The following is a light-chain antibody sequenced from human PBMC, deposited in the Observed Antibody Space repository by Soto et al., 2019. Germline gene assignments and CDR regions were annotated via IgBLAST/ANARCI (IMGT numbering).Light chain of an antibody. Sequence: QSVLTQPPSASGTPGQRVTISCSCSSSNIGSNTVNWYQQLPGTAPKLLIYSNNPRPSGVPDRFSGSKSGTSASLAIRGLQSEDEADYYCAAWDDSLNGYVFGTGTKLTVL. V-gene: IGLV1-44*01. J-gene: IGLJ1*01. CDR2: SNN. CDR3: AAWDDSLNGYV. CDR1: SSNIGSNT.